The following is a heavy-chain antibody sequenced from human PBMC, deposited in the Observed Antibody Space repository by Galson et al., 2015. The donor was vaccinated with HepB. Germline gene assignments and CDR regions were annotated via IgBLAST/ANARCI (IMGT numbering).Heavy chain of an antibody. CDR2: INPSGGST. CDR3: ARGEYYDILTGYSLLDY. J-gene: IGHJ4*02. D-gene: IGHD3-9*01. CDR1: GYTFTSYY. Sequence: SVKVSCKASGYTFTSYYMHWVRQAPGQGLEWMGIINPSGGSTSYAQKLQGRVTMTRDTSTSTVYMELSSLRSEDTAVYYCARGEYYDILTGYSLLDYWGQGTLVTVSS. V-gene: IGHV1-46*04.